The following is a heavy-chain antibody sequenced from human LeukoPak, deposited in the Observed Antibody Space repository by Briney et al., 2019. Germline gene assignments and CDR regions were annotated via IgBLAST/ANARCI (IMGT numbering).Heavy chain of an antibody. CDR2: ISYDGSNK. CDR1: GFTFSGSA. CDR3: AKEYYYYDSSGYYYYFDY. D-gene: IGHD3-22*01. J-gene: IGHJ4*02. V-gene: IGHV3-30*04. Sequence: GGSLRLSCAASGFTFSGSAMHWVRQAPGKGLEWVAVISYDGSNKYYADSVKGRFTISRDNSKNTLYLQMNSLRAEDTAVYYCAKEYYYYDSSGYYYYFDYWGQGTLVTVSS.